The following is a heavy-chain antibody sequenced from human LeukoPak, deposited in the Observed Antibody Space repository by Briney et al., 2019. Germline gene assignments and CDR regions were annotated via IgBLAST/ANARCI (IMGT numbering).Heavy chain of an antibody. CDR3: AREGSSSDTHFDY. CDR1: GGSISSYY. V-gene: IGHV4-59*01. Sequence: SETLSLTCTVSGGSISSYYWNWIRQPPGKGLEWIGYIYYSGNTNYNPSLKSRVTISVDTSKNQFSLKLSSVTAADTAMYYCAREGSSSDTHFDYWGQGTLVTVSS. CDR2: IYYSGNT. D-gene: IGHD6-6*01. J-gene: IGHJ4*02.